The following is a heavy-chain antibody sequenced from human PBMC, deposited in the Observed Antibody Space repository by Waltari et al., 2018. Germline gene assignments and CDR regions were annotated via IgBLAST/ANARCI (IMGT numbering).Heavy chain of an antibody. CDR2: LYSAGAT. Sequence: EIELVESGGGLSPSGGSLKLSCAASGFSVSSSFMTWVRRAPGKGLECVAILYSAGATYYSQSVRGRFRIARDNSKNILYLQMDDLTAEDTAVYYCAKDVVGYTWDEGVDTIDVWGQGAEVVVSS. D-gene: IGHD3-3*01. CDR3: AKDVVGYTWDEGVDTIDV. V-gene: IGHV3-53*01. J-gene: IGHJ3*01. CDR1: GFSVSSSF.